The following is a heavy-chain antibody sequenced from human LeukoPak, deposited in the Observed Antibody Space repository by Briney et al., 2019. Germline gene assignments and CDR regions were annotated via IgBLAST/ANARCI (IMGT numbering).Heavy chain of an antibody. V-gene: IGHV3-7*01. Sequence: GGSLRLSCAASGFTFSNYWMSWVRQAPGKGLEWVANVKQGGSDKYHVDSVKGRFTISRDNAKSSLFLQMNSLRAEDTAVYYCARQTTNWDPFDYWGQGTLVTVSS. CDR2: VKQGGSDK. J-gene: IGHJ4*02. CDR3: ARQTTNWDPFDY. D-gene: IGHD4-11*01. CDR1: GFTFSNYW.